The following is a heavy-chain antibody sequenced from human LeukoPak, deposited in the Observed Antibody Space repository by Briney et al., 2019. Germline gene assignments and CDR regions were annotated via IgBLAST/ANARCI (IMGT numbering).Heavy chain of an antibody. CDR2: IYYSGST. Sequence: SETLSLTCTVSGGSISSYYWSWIRQPPGKGLEWIGYIYYSGSTNYNPSLKSRVTISVDTSKNQFSLKLSSVTAADTAVYYCARGGVLRYLRFDPWGQGTLVTVSS. CDR1: GGSISSYY. D-gene: IGHD3-9*01. J-gene: IGHJ5*02. V-gene: IGHV4-59*01. CDR3: ARGGVLRYLRFDP.